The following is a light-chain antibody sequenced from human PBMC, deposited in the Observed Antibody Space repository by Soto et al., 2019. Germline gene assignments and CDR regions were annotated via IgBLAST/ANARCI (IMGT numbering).Light chain of an antibody. V-gene: IGLV1-44*01. CDR2: GNN. Sequence: QSVLTQAPSVSGTPGQRVTITCSGSSSNIGRNSVNWYQHLPGTAPKLLTHGNNHRPSGVPDRFSGSKSGTSASLAISGLQPEDEADYCCAAWDDSLNEYVFGDGTNLTVL. CDR3: AAWDDSLNEYV. J-gene: IGLJ1*01. CDR1: SSNIGRNS.